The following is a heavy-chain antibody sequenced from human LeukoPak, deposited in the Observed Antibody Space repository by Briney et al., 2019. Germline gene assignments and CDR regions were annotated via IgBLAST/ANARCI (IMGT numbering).Heavy chain of an antibody. CDR1: GFTFSNYA. D-gene: IGHD3-10*01. CDR3: AKEGYYYGSGSYLFDY. J-gene: IGHJ4*02. V-gene: IGHV3-23*01. Sequence: PGGSLRLSCAASGFTFSNYAMSWVRQAPGKGLDWVSGISGSGGSTYYADSVKGRFTISRANSKNTLYLQMNSLRVEDTAVYFCAKEGYYYGSGSYLFDYWGQGTLVTVSS. CDR2: ISGSGGST.